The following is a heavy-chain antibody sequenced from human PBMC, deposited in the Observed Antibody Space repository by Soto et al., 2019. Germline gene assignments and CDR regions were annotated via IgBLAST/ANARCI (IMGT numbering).Heavy chain of an antibody. CDR3: AREVDYVYGMDV. V-gene: IGHV3-66*01. Sequence: EVQLVESGGGLVQPEGSLRLSCAASGFTVSSNYMSWVRQAPGKGLEWVSVIYSGGSTYYADSVKGRFTISRDNSKNTLYLQMNSLRAEDTAVYYCAREVDYVYGMDVWGQGTTVTVSS. J-gene: IGHJ6*02. CDR1: GFTVSSNY. CDR2: IYSGGST. D-gene: IGHD3-10*02.